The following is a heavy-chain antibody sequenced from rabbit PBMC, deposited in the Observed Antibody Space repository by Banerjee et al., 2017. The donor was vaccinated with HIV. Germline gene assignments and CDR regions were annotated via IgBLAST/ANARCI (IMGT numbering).Heavy chain of an antibody. CDR3: ARDLAGVTGWNFGL. Sequence: QEQLEESGGDLVKPEGSLTLTCTASGFSFSSTYWMCWVRQAPGKGLEWIGCINAGSSGSTYYARWAKGPFTISKTSSTTVTLQMTSLTAADTATYFCARDLAGVTGWNFGLWGPGTLVTVS. D-gene: IGHD4-1*01. J-gene: IGHJ4*01. CDR2: INAGSSGST. CDR1: GFSFSSTYW. V-gene: IGHV1S45*01.